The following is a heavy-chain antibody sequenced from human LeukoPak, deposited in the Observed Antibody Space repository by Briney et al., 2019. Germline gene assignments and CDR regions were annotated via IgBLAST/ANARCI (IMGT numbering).Heavy chain of an antibody. CDR2: ISYHESDK. CDR1: GFGFSDYG. CDR3: AKDHIPSSRYGGLLGY. D-gene: IGHD3-9*01. V-gene: IGHV3-30*18. J-gene: IGHJ4*02. Sequence: GGSLRLSCAASGFGFSDYGMHWVRQAPGKGLEWVAVISYHESDKFYADSVKGRFTISRDQSKNTLYLQMNSLRAEDTAVYYCAKDHIPSSRYGGLLGYWGQGTLVTVSS.